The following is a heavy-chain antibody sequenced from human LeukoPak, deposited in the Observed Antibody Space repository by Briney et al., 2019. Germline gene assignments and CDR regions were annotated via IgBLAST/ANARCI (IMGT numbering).Heavy chain of an antibody. J-gene: IGHJ6*03. CDR3: ARTVSPLFPSHEDNYYYYMDV. V-gene: IGHV4-34*01. Sequence: PSETLSLTCAVYGGSFSGYYWSLIRQPPGKGLEWIGEINHSGSTNYNPSLKSRVTISVDTSKNQFSLKLSSVTAADTAVYYCARTVSPLFPSHEDNYYYYMDVWGKGTTVTVSS. CDR1: GGSFSGYY. CDR2: INHSGST. D-gene: IGHD2/OR15-2a*01.